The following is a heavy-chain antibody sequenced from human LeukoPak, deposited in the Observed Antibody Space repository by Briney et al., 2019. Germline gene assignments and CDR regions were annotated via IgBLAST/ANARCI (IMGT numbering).Heavy chain of an antibody. CDR3: AIGITGTSYGDFFDY. V-gene: IGHV4-61*01. CDR2: IYYSGST. J-gene: IGHJ4*02. D-gene: IGHD1-7*01. CDR1: GGSISSGSYY. Sequence: SETLSLTCTVSGGSISSGSYYWSWIRQPPGKGLEWIGYIYYSGSTNYNPSLKSRVAISVDTSKNQFSLKLGSVTAADTAVYYCAIGITGTSYGDFFDYWGQGTLVTVSS.